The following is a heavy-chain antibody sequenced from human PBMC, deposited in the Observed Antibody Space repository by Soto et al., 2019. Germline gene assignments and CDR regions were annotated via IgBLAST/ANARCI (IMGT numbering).Heavy chain of an antibody. J-gene: IGHJ5*02. CDR2: IYHSGST. Sequence: SETLSLTCAVSGGSISSGGYSWSWIRQPPGKGLEWIGYIYHSGSTYYNPSLKSRVTISVDRSKNQFSLKLSSVTAADTAVYYCARSYCSGGSCYRRWFDPWGQGTMVTVS. CDR1: GGSISSGGYS. V-gene: IGHV4-30-2*01. CDR3: ARSYCSGGSCYRRWFDP. D-gene: IGHD2-15*01.